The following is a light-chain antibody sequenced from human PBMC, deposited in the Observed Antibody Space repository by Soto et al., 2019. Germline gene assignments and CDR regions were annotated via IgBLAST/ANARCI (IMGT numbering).Light chain of an antibody. CDR1: SSDVGGYNY. CDR3: SSYAGSNNHVV. J-gene: IGLJ2*01. Sequence: QSALTQPPSASGSPGQSVTISCTGTSSDVGGYNYVSWYQQHPGKAPKLMIYEVSKRPSGVPDRFSGSTSGNTASLTVSGLQAEDEAEYYCSSYAGSNNHVVFGGGTKLTVL. V-gene: IGLV2-8*01. CDR2: EVS.